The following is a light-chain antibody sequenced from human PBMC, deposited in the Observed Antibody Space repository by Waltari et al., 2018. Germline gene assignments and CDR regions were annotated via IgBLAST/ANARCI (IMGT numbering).Light chain of an antibody. CDR3: QQYGGSPAYT. V-gene: IGKV3-20*01. CDR1: QSVSSSY. J-gene: IGKJ2*01. Sequence: EIVLTQSPGTLSLSPGERATLSCRASQSVSSSYLAWYQQKPGQAPRVIIYGASIRATGIPDRFSGSGSGTDFTLTISRLEPEDFALYFCQQYGGSPAYTFGQGTKLEI. CDR2: GAS.